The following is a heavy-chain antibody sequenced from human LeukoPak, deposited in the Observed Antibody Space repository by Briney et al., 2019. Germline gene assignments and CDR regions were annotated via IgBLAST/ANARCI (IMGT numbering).Heavy chain of an antibody. CDR2: ISYDGSNK. V-gene: IGHV3-30*18. J-gene: IGHJ1*01. CDR1: GFTFSTYG. CDR3: AKATYSGSYYGLYFQH. Sequence: GRSLRLSCAASGFTFSTYGIHWVRQAPGKGLEWVAVISYDGSNKYYADSVKGRFTISRDNSKNTLYLQMNSLRAEDTAVYYCAKATYSGSYYGLYFQHWGQGTLVTVSS. D-gene: IGHD1-26*01.